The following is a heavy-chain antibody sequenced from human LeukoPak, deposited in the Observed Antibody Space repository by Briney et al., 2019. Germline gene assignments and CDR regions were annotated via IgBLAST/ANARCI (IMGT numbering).Heavy chain of an antibody. Sequence: GGSLRLSCAASGFTVSSNYMSWVRQAPGKGLEWASVIYSGGSTYYADSVKGRFTISRDNSKNTLYLQMNSLRAEDTAVYYCARDKYYYATGGAYDICGQGTMVTVSS. J-gene: IGHJ3*02. CDR1: GFTVSSNY. V-gene: IGHV3-53*01. CDR2: IYSGGST. D-gene: IGHD3-10*01. CDR3: ARDKYYYATGGAYDI.